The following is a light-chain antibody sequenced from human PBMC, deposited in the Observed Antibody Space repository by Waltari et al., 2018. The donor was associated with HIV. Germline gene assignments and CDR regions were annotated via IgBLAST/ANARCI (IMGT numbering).Light chain of an antibody. CDR3: CSYAGSRTLV. CDR1: RSDVGSYSI. CDR2: EVS. J-gene: IGLJ2*01. Sequence: SAVTHPASVYGSPGESITIPCTGARSDVGSYSIGYWYQQHPGKAPNLLIHEVSKRPSGVSTRFSGSKSGNPAYLTISAFHAADEADYYCCSYAGSRTLVFGGGTKLTVL. V-gene: IGLV2-23*02.